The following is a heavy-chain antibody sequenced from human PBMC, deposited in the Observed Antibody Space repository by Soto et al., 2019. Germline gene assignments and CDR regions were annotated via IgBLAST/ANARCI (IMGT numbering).Heavy chain of an antibody. Sequence: QITLKESGPTLVKPTQTLTLTCTFSGFSLSTSGVGVGWIRQPPGKALEWLALIYWDDDKRYSPSLKSRLTTAQHSTKSHVVLTITNMDPVDTATFYCAHSHGSGWYSFPYFDYWGQGTLVTVSS. CDR3: AHSHGSGWYSFPYFDY. J-gene: IGHJ4*02. D-gene: IGHD6-19*01. CDR1: GFSLSTSGVG. CDR2: IYWDDDK. V-gene: IGHV2-5*02.